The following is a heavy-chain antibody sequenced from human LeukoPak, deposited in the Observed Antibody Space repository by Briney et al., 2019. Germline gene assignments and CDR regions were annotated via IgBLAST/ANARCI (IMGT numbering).Heavy chain of an antibody. D-gene: IGHD6-25*01. Sequence: ASVKVSFKASGYTFTSYGISWVRQAPGQGLEWMVWIIAYNGNTNYAQKLQGRVTMTTDTSTSTAYMELRSLRSDDTAVYYCARAYGRIAAAAILFDYWGQGTLVTVSS. J-gene: IGHJ4*02. V-gene: IGHV1-18*01. CDR3: ARAYGRIAAAAILFDY. CDR1: GYTFTSYG. CDR2: IIAYNGNT.